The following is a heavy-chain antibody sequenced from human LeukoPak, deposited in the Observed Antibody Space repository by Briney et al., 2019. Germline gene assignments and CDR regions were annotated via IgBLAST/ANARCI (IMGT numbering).Heavy chain of an antibody. V-gene: IGHV4-34*01. CDR3: AGRDCSSTSCYNFDC. Sequence: SETLSLTCAVYGGSFSGYYWSWIRQPPGTGLEWIGEINPSGSTSSTPSLKSRVTISVDTSKNQFSLKLSSVTAADTAVYYCAGRDCSSTSCYNFDCWGQGTLVTVSS. CDR1: GGSFSGYY. CDR2: INPSGST. D-gene: IGHD2-2*02. J-gene: IGHJ4*02.